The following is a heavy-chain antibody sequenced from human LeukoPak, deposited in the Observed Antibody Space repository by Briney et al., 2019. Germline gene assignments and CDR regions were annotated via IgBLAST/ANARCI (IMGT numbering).Heavy chain of an antibody. CDR3: ATTIYRSAHFDL. J-gene: IGHJ4*02. V-gene: IGHV4-39*01. D-gene: IGHD6-25*01. CDR2: IYYSGGT. CDR1: GGSISSYSYY. Sequence: PSETLSLTCSVSGGSISSYSYYWGWIRQPPGKGLEWIGSIYYSGGTYHNPSLRSRVTMSVDTSKNQFSLKLSSVTAADTAVYYCATTIYRSAHFDLWGQGTLVTVSS.